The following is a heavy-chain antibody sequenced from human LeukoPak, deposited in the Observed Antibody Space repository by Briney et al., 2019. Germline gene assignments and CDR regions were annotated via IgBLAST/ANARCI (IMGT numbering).Heavy chain of an antibody. CDR1: GYTFTSYH. CDR2: IDPSGGST. CDR3: ARDHWCSSTSCYGPPAF. D-gene: IGHD2-2*01. J-gene: IGHJ4*02. Sequence: VASVKVSCKSSGYTFTSYHLHWVRQAPGQGLEWMGIIDPSGGSTTYAQKFQGRVTMTRDMSTSTVYMELSSLRSEDTALYYCARDHWCSSTSCYGPPAFWGQGTLVTVSS. V-gene: IGHV1-46*01.